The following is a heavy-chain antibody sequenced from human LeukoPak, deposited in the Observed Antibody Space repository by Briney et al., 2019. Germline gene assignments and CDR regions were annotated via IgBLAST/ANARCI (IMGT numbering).Heavy chain of an antibody. J-gene: IGHJ4*01. Sequence: GGSLRLSCAASGFTFSNSAMNWVRQAPGQGLEWVSTLSGSGITTYYADSVKGRFTISRDNSKNTLYLQMNSLRAEDTAVYYCAKGIYSSGWSYFDYWGHGTLVTVSS. D-gene: IGHD6-19*01. CDR3: AKGIYSSGWSYFDY. CDR2: LSGSGITT. V-gene: IGHV3-23*01. CDR1: GFTFSNSA.